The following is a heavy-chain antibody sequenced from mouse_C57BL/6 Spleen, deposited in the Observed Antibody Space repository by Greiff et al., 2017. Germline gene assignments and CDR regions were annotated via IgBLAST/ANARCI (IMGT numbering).Heavy chain of an antibody. J-gene: IGHJ3*02. CDR2: ILPGSGST. V-gene: IGHV1-9*01. D-gene: IGHD1-1*01. Sequence: QVQLQQSGAELMKPGASVKLSCKASGYTFTGYWIDWVKQRPGHGLEWIGEILPGSGSTNYNEKFKGKASLTVDTSSNAAYMQISSLTTEDSAIYYCARDHCDGSSDFGYWGQGTLVTVSA. CDR3: ARDHCDGSSDFGY. CDR1: GYTFTGYW.